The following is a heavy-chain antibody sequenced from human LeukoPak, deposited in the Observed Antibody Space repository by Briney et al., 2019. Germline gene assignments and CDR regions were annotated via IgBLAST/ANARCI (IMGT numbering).Heavy chain of an antibody. CDR1: GGSFSGYY. CDR2: INHSGST. D-gene: IGHD5-12*01. Sequence: SETLSLTCAVYGGSFSGYYWSWIRQPPGKGLEWIGEINHSGSTSYNPSLKSRVTISVDTSKNQFSLKLSSVTAADTAVHYCAQSVDRLAFDIWGQGTMVTVSS. J-gene: IGHJ3*02. CDR3: AQSVDRLAFDI. V-gene: IGHV4-34*01.